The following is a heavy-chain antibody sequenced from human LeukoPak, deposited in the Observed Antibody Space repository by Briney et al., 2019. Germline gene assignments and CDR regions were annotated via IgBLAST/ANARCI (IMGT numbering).Heavy chain of an antibody. J-gene: IGHJ5*02. CDR1: GGSFSGYY. Sequence: SETLSLTCAVYGGSFSGYYWSWIRQPPGKGLEWIGEINHSGSTNYNPSLKSRVTISVDTSKNQFSLKLSSVTAADTAVYYCARGRLELLWAWFDPWGQGTLVTVSS. V-gene: IGHV4-34*01. CDR3: ARGRLELLWAWFDP. CDR2: INHSGST. D-gene: IGHD1-26*01.